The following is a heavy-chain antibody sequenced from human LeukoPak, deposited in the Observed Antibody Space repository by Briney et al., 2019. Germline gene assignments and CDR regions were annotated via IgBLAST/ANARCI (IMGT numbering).Heavy chain of an antibody. Sequence: SETLSLTCTVSGGSISSYYWSWIRQPAGKGLEWIGRIYSSGSTNYTPSLKSRVTMSVDPSKNQVSLKLSSVTAADTAVCYCARELVFGVITYFDYWGQGTLVTVSS. J-gene: IGHJ4*02. CDR1: GGSISSYY. CDR3: ARELVFGVITYFDY. V-gene: IGHV4-4*07. D-gene: IGHD3-3*01. CDR2: IYSSGST.